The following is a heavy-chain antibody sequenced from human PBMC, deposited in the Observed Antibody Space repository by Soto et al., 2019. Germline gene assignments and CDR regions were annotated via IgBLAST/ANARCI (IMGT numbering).Heavy chain of an antibody. CDR2: IYWDDDK. D-gene: IGHD1-20*01. CDR1: GFALTARPVG. J-gene: IGHJ4*02. CDR3: AHRLGGYTCNDGQLEH. Sequence: SGPTLVNPTQTLTLTCSFSGFALTARPVGVGWVRQPPGKALEWLAVIYWDDDKRYSPSLRSRLTITKDASKNQVVLTVTHMDPADTAPYYCAHRLGGYTCNDGQLEHWGQGALATVSS. V-gene: IGHV2-5*02.